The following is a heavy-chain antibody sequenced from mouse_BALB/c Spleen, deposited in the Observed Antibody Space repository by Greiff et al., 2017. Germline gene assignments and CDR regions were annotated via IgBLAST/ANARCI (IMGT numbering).Heavy chain of an antibody. CDR3: ASCAMDY. V-gene: IGHV5-9-4*01. CDR1: GFTFSSYA. Sequence: EVQLVESGGGLVKPGGSLKLSCAASGFTFSSYAMSWVRQSPEKRLEWVAEISSGGSYTYYPDTVTGRFTISRDNAKNTLYLEMSSLRSEDTAMYYCASCAMDYWGQGTSGTGSA. CDR2: ISSGGSYT. J-gene: IGHJ4*01.